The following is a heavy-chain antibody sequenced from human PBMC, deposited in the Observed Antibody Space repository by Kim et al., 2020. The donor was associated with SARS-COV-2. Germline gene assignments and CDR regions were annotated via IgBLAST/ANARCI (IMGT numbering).Heavy chain of an antibody. J-gene: IGHJ5*01. CDR2: ISPYNGNT. CDR1: GYRFSSLN. CDR3: ASGHYDFWSAYYLHWF. D-gene: IGHD3-3*01. Sequence: ASVKVSCKTSGYRFSSLNIAWVRQAPGQGPEWMGWISPYNGNTIHAQNFQVRITLTADTSTATAYMELRRLGSDDTAVYYCASGHYDFWSAYYLHWF. V-gene: IGHV1-18*01.